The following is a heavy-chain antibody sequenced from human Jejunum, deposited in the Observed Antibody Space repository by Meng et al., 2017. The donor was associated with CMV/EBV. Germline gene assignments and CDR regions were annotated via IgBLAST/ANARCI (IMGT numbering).Heavy chain of an antibody. Sequence: QVQLQVSGPRLVKPSQTLSLTCTVSGDSISSGDYSWNWFRQSPGKGLEWIGYIYYNGNAYYNPSLQSRVSISVDTSKNEFSLNLNSVTAADTALYFCARGGIFRGIDYWGQGTLVTVSS. CDR3: ARGGIFRGIDY. CDR2: IYYNGNA. V-gene: IGHV4-30-4*08. CDR1: GDSISSGDYS. J-gene: IGHJ4*02. D-gene: IGHD3-10*01.